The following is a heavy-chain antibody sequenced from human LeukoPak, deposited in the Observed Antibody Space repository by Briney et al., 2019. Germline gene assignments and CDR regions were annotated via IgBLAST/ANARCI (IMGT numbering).Heavy chain of an antibody. Sequence: SQTLSLTCAISGDSVSSNSAAWNWIRQSPSRGLEWLGRTYYRSKWYHDYAVSVKGRISINPDTSKNQFPLQLKSLTPEDTAVYYCARGISEQGNDPAFDIWGQGTMVTVSS. CDR1: GDSVSSNSAA. CDR2: TYYRSKWYH. V-gene: IGHV6-1*01. J-gene: IGHJ3*02. D-gene: IGHD1-1*01. CDR3: ARGISEQGNDPAFDI.